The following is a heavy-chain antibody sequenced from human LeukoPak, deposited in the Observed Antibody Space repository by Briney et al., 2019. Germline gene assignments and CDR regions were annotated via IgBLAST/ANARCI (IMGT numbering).Heavy chain of an antibody. CDR1: GGSISSGDYY. V-gene: IGHV4-30-4*08. J-gene: IGHJ3*02. Sequence: PSQTLSLTCTVSGGSISSGDYYWSWIRQPPGKGLEWIGYIYYSGSTYYNPSVKSRVTISVDTSKNQFSLKLSSVTAADTAVYYCAREAGFVELFGAFDISGQGTMVTVSS. D-gene: IGHD3-10*01. CDR3: AREAGFVELFGAFDI. CDR2: IYYSGST.